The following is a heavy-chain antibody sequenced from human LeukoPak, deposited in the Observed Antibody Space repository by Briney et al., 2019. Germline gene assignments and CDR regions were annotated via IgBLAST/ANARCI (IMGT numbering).Heavy chain of an antibody. CDR2: VNRDGSQT. CDR3: ARSTTPYACPPDC. J-gene: IGHJ4*02. Sequence: GGSLRLSRAASGFTFSTFWMTWVRQAPGKGLEWMANVNRDGSQTYYVDSVKGRFTISRDNAQNSLYLQMSSLRAEDTAVYYCARSTTPYACPPDCWGQGTLVTVSS. V-gene: IGHV3-7*01. CDR1: GFTFSTFW. D-gene: IGHD1-14*01.